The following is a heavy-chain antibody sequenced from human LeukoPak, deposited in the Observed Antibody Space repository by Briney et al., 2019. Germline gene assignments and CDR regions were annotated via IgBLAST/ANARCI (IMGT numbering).Heavy chain of an antibody. Sequence: PGRSLRLSCAPSGFTFSSYAMHWVRQAPGKGLEWVAVISYDGSNKYCADSVKGRFTISRDNSKNTLYLQMNSLRAEDTAVYYCARYEGSGWFDYWGQGTLVTVSS. CDR3: ARYEGSGWFDY. D-gene: IGHD6-19*01. CDR1: GFTFSSYA. V-gene: IGHV3-30*04. J-gene: IGHJ4*02. CDR2: ISYDGSNK.